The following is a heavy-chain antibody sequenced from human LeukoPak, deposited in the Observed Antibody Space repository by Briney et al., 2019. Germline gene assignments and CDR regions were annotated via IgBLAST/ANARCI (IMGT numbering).Heavy chain of an antibody. CDR1: GFVFDDNA. D-gene: IGHD3-10*01. V-gene: IGHV3-9*01. CDR2: ISWNSATI. J-gene: IGHJ6*02. CDR3: ARDIFGGMAYGMDV. Sequence: GGSLSLSCAAAGFVFDDNAMHWVRQAPGKGLEWVSGISWNSATISYEDSVKGRFTISRDNAKNSLYLQMNSLRPKDTALYYCARDIFGGMAYGMDVWGQGTTVIVSS.